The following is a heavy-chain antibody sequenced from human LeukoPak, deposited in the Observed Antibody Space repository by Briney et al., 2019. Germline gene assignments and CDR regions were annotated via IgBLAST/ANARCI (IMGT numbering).Heavy chain of an antibody. V-gene: IGHV3-23*01. J-gene: IGHJ5*02. D-gene: IGHD3-10*01. CDR2: ISGSGGST. Sequence: GGSLRLSCAASGFTFSSYAMSWVRQAPGKGLEWVSAISGSGGSTYYADSVKGRFTISRDNSNNTLYLQMNSLRAEDTAVYYCAKRNMVRVQAPWFDPWGQGTLVTVSS. CDR3: AKRNMVRVQAPWFDP. CDR1: GFTFSSYA.